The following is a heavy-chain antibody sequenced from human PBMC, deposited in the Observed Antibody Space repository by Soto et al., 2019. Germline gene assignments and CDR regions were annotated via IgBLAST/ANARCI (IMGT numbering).Heavy chain of an antibody. Sequence: EVQLVESGGGLVKPGGSLRLSCAASGFTFSSYSMNWVRQAPGKGLEWVSSISSSSSYIYYADSVKGRFTISRDNAKNSLSRQMNSLRAEDTAVYYCARGLYYSDSSAYYSPWGQGTLVTVSS. V-gene: IGHV3-21*01. CDR2: ISSSSSYI. J-gene: IGHJ5*02. CDR3: ARGLYYSDSSAYYSP. D-gene: IGHD3-22*01. CDR1: GFTFSSYS.